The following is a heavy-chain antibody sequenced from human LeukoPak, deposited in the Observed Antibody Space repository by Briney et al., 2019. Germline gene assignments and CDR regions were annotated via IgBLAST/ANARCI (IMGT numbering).Heavy chain of an antibody. V-gene: IGHV3-48*04. J-gene: IGHJ4*02. CDR3: ARDRPGSGWYYFDS. CDR2: ITSSSSTI. D-gene: IGHD6-19*01. CDR1: GFTFSSYS. Sequence: PGGSLRLSCAASGFTFSSYSMNWVRQAPGKGLEWVSFITSSSSTIHYVDSVKGRFTISRDNAKNSLYLQMNSLRAEDAAVYYCARDRPGSGWYYFDSWGQETLVTVSS.